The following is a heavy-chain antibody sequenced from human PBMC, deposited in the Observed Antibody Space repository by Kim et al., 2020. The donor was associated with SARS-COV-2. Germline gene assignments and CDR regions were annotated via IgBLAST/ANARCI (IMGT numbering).Heavy chain of an antibody. CDR3: ARVTAVADYRDY. V-gene: IGHV4-30-2*04. Sequence: YHNPSLKSRVTISVDTSKNQFSLKLSSVTAADTAVYYCARVTAVADYRDYWGQGTLVTVSS. D-gene: IGHD6-19*01. J-gene: IGHJ4*02.